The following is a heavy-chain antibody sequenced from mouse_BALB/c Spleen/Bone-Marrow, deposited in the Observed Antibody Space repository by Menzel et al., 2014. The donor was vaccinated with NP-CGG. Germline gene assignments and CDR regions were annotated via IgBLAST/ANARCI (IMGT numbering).Heavy chain of an antibody. V-gene: IGHV1S81*02. CDR1: GYTFTSYY. J-gene: IGHJ1*01. CDR2: INPSNGGT. Sequence: QVLLQQSGAELVKPGASVKLSCKASGYTFTSYYMYWVKQRPGQGLEWIGGINPSNGGTNFNEKFKSKATLTVDKSSSTAYMQLSSLTSEDSAVYYCTRDHYYYGSSYWYFDVWGAGTTVTVSS. D-gene: IGHD1-1*01. CDR3: TRDHYYYGSSYWYFDV.